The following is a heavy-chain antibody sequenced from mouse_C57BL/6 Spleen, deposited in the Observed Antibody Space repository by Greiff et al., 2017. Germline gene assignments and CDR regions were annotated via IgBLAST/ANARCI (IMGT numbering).Heavy chain of an antibody. J-gene: IGHJ2*01. CDR1: GYTFTSYW. V-gene: IGHV1-52*01. CDR3: SRDDGFSSFDY. CDR2: IDPSDSET. D-gene: IGHD2-3*01. Sequence: QVQLQQPGAELVRPGSSVKLSCKASGYTFTSYWMHWVKQRPIQGLEWIGNIDPSDSETHYNQKFKDKATLTVDKSSSTAYMQLRSLTSEDSAVYYCSRDDGFSSFDYWGQGTTLTVSS.